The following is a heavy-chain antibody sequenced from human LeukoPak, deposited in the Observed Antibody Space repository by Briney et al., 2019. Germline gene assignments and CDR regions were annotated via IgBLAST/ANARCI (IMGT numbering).Heavy chain of an antibody. D-gene: IGHD3-16*01. CDR2: INPNSGGT. Sequence: ASVKVSCKASGYTFTGYYMHWVRQAPGQGLEWMGWINPNSGGTNYAQKFQGRVTITADESTSTAYMELSSLRSEDTAVYYCARDSTRWGESTEGWYYYYYMDVWGKGTTVTISS. V-gene: IGHV1-2*02. CDR3: ARDSTRWGESTEGWYYYYYMDV. CDR1: GYTFTGYY. J-gene: IGHJ6*03.